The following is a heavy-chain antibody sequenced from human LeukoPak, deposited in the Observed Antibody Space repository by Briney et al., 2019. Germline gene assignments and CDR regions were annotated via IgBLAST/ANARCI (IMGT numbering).Heavy chain of an antibody. V-gene: IGHV4-31*03. CDR3: ARALEGTIIRGSPHWYFDL. J-gene: IGHJ2*01. D-gene: IGHD3-10*01. CDR1: GGSISSGGYY. Sequence: SETLSLTCTVSGGSISSGGYYWSWIRQHPGKGLEWIGYMYYSGSTYYNPSLKSRVTISVDTSENQFSLKLSSVTAADTAVYYCARALEGTIIRGSPHWYFDLWGRGTLVTVSS. CDR2: MYYSGST.